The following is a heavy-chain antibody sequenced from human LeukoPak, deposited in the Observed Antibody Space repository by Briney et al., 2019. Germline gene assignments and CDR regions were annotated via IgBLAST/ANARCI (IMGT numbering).Heavy chain of an antibody. CDR2: INSDGSST. CDR3: AREGLPLYYMDV. Sequence: PGGSLRLSCAASGFTFSSYWMHWVRQAPGKGLVWVSRINSDGSSTSYADSVKGRFTISRDSAKNTPYLQMNSLRAEDTAVYYCAREGLPLYYMDVWGKGTTVTISS. CDR1: GFTFSSYW. V-gene: IGHV3-74*01. D-gene: IGHD2-15*01. J-gene: IGHJ6*03.